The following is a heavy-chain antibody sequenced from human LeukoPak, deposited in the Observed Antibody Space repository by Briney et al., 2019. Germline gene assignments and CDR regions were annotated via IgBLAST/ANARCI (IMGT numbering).Heavy chain of an antibody. CDR2: IDRSGVT. Sequence: GGSLRLSCAASGFTFSSYSMNWVRQAPGKGLEWVSVIDRSGVTHYADSVKGRFTISRDNSKNTLYLQMNSLRAEDTAVYYCASLALYCSGGSCYMGAFDIWGQGTMVTVSS. CDR3: ASLALYCSGGSCYMGAFDI. V-gene: IGHV3-66*01. CDR1: GFTFSSYS. D-gene: IGHD2-15*01. J-gene: IGHJ3*02.